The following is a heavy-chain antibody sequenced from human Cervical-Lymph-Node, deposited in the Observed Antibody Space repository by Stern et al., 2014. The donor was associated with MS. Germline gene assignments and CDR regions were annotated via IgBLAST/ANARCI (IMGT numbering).Heavy chain of an antibody. D-gene: IGHD1/OR15-1a*01. CDR1: GFSLSTGGMC. CDR3: ARIRGTARLIDY. Sequence: ESGPALVKPTQTLTLTCTFSGFSLSTGGMCVTWIRQPPGKALAWLGLIDWDGDKYYRTPLRTRLTISKDTFKNQVVLTMTNMDPVDTATYYCARIRGTARLIDYWGQGTLVTVSS. V-gene: IGHV2-70*01. J-gene: IGHJ4*02. CDR2: IDWDGDK.